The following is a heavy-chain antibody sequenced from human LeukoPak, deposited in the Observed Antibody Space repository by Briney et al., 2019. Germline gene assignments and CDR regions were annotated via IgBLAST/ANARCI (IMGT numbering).Heavy chain of an antibody. CDR1: GYTFTGYY. CDR2: INPNSGGT. D-gene: IGHD3-22*01. J-gene: IGHJ4*02. Sequence: ASVKVSCKASGYTFTGYYMHWVRQAPGQGLEWMGWINPNSGGTNYAQKFQGRVTMTRDTSISTAYMELSRLRSDGTAVYYCAREGHYDSSGYYRRNGFDYWGQGTLVTVSS. V-gene: IGHV1-2*02. CDR3: AREGHYDSSGYYRRNGFDY.